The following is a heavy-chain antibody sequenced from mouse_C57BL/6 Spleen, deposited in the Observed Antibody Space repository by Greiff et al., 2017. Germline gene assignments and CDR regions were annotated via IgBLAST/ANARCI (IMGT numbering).Heavy chain of an antibody. CDR2: IYWDDDK. D-gene: IGHD1-1*01. CDR1: GFSLSTSGMG. Sequence: QVTLQVSGPGILQSSPTLSLTCSFSGFSLSTSGMGVSWIRQPSGKGLEWLAHIYWDDDKRYNPFMKSRLTISKDTSRNQVFLKITSVDTAETATCYCARRDYDDSSPWSFDVWGTGTLVTVSS. V-gene: IGHV8-12*01. CDR3: ARRDYDDSSPWSFDV. J-gene: IGHJ1*03.